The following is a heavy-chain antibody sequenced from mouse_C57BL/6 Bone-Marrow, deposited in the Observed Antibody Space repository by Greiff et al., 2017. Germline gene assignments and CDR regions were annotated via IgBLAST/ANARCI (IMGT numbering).Heavy chain of an antibody. CDR3: ARRGDLLWYPWFAY. CDR1: GYTFTSYG. Sequence: QVQLQQSGAELARPGASVKLSCKASGYTFTSYGISWVKQRTGQGLEWIGEIYPRSGNPYYNEKFKGKATLTADKSASSAYRELRSLASEDSAVYFCARRGDLLWYPWFAYWGQGTLVTVSA. J-gene: IGHJ3*01. CDR2: IYPRSGNP. D-gene: IGHD2-1*01. V-gene: IGHV1-81*01.